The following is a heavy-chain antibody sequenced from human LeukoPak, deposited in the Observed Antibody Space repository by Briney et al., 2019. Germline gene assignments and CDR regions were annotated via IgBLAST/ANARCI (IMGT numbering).Heavy chain of an antibody. V-gene: IGHV3-15*01. CDR1: GLTFNNDW. Sequence: GGSLRLSCAASGLTFNNDWMSWVRQAPGKGLEWVGLIRSRSAGGTTDYGATVKGRFTISRDYSKNTLYLQMNSLKTEDTAVYYCSTGGGTHDYWGQGTLVTVSS. CDR3: STGGGTHDY. CDR2: IRSRSAGGTT. J-gene: IGHJ4*02. D-gene: IGHD2-15*01.